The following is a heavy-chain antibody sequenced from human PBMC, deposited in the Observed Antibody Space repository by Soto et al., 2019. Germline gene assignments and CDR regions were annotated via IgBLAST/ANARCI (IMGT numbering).Heavy chain of an antibody. V-gene: IGHV1-69*01. CDR1: GGTFDTYA. Sequence: QVQLVQSGAEVKMPGSSVKVSCTASGGTFDTYALSWVRQAPGQGLEWLGGIIPIFTKPTYARKFQGRITITADESTPAVYQDLGCLTAGQTAVYYCARTGDIVVVGDFYYGMDVWGQGTTVIVSS. CDR3: ARTGDIVVVGDFYYGMDV. D-gene: IGHD2-2*01. J-gene: IGHJ6*02. CDR2: IIPIFTKP.